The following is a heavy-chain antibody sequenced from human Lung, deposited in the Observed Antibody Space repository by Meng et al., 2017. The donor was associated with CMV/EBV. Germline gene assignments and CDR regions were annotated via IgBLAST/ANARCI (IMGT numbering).Heavy chain of an antibody. V-gene: IGHV3-30*02. J-gene: IGHJ4*02. CDR1: GFIFSSYG. CDR3: AKDGWGKATSRIDY. D-gene: IGHD6-19*01. Sequence: SCAASGFIFSSYGMHWVRQAPDKGLEWVAFIRYDGSNKYYADSVKGRFTISRDNSKNTLYLQMNSLRAEDTAVYYCAKDGWGKATSRIDYWGQGTLVTVSS. CDR2: IRYDGSNK.